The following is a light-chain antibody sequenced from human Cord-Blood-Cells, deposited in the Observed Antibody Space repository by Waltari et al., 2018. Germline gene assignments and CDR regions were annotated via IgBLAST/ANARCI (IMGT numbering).Light chain of an antibody. CDR3: KKSYSTPLP. CDR2: AAS. CDR1: QSISSN. J-gene: IGKJ4*01. Sequence: DIQMTQSPSSLSASVGDRVTITSRARQSISSNLNWYQQKPGKAPKLLIYAASRLQTGVPSRFSGSGSGTDFTLTISSLQTEDFASYYCKKSYSTPLPFGGGTKVEIK. V-gene: IGKV1-39*01.